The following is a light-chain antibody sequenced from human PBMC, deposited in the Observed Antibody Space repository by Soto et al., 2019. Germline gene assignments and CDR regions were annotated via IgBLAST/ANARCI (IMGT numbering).Light chain of an antibody. J-gene: IGLJ1*01. V-gene: IGLV2-14*01. CDR2: EVS. CDR1: SSDVGLYDY. CDR3: SSYTSSSTLDYV. Sequence: QSALTQPASVSGSPGQSITISCTGTSSDVGLYDYVSWYQQHPGKAPQLMIYEVSNRPSGVSNRFSGSKSGNTASLTISGLQAEDEADYYCSSYTSSSTLDYVFGTGTKVTVL.